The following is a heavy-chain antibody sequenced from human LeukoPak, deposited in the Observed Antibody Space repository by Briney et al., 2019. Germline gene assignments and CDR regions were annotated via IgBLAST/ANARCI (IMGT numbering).Heavy chain of an antibody. J-gene: IGHJ5*02. CDR2: VYYSGST. CDR1: GGSISSSSYY. V-gene: IGHV4-39*01. CDR3: ARRGDYYDGSGYYGSYFDP. D-gene: IGHD3-22*01. Sequence: SSETLSLTCTVSGGSISSSSYYWGWIRQPPGKRLEWIGSVYYSGSTYYNPSRKSRVTISVDTSKNQFSLKLRSVTAADTAVYYCARRGDYYDGSGYYGSYFDPWGQGTLVTVSS.